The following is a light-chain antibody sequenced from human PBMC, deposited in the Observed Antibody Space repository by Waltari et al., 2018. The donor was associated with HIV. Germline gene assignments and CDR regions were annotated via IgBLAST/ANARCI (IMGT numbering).Light chain of an antibody. CDR1: KLGDKY. V-gene: IGLV3-1*01. Sequence: SYELTQPPSVSVSPGQTASITCSGDKLGDKYACWYQQKPGQSPVLVICQDTKRPSGIPDRFSGPNSGNTATLTISGTQAMDEADYYCQAWDSSTVVFGGGTKLTVL. CDR2: QDT. J-gene: IGLJ2*01. CDR3: QAWDSSTVV.